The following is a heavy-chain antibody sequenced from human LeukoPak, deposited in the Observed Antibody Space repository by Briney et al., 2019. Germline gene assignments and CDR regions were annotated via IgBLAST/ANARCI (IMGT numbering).Heavy chain of an antibody. CDR1: GFTVSSSY. CDR3: ARYYGDYVWATHAFDI. J-gene: IGHJ3*02. D-gene: IGHD4-17*01. Sequence: GGSLRLSCAASGFTVSSSYMSWVRQAPEKGLEWVSVIYSGGSTYYADSVKGRFTISRDNSKNTLYLQMNSLRAEDTAVYYCARYYGDYVWATHAFDIWGQGTMVTVSS. V-gene: IGHV3-53*01. CDR2: IYSGGST.